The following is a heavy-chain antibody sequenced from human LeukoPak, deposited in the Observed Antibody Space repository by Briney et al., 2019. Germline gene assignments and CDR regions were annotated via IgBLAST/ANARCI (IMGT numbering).Heavy chain of an antibody. CDR2: VYSGGST. J-gene: IGHJ6*02. Sequence: PGGSLRLSCAASGFTVSSNYMNWVRQAPGKGLEWVSVVYSGGSTFYGDSVKGRFTISGDNSMNTLYLQMNSLRVDDTAVYYCAREQVVVGRGYYGMDVWGQGTTVTVSS. V-gene: IGHV3-66*01. D-gene: IGHD2-2*01. CDR1: GFTVSSNY. CDR3: AREQVVVGRGYYGMDV.